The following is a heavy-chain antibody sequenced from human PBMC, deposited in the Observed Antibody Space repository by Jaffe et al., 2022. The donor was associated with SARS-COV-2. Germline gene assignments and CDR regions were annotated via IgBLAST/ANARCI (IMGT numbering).Heavy chain of an antibody. J-gene: IGHJ6*03. D-gene: IGHD4-17*01. Sequence: QVQLVQSGAEVKKPGSSVKVSCKASGGTLSSYAISWVRQAPGQGLEWMGGIIPIFGTADYAQKFQGRVTITADESTSTAYMELSSLRSEDTAVYYCVRTNYGGHSAYYYYYYMDVWGKGTTVSVSS. CDR2: IIPIFGTA. CDR3: VRTNYGGHSAYYYYYYMDV. CDR1: GGTLSSYA. V-gene: IGHV1-69*01.